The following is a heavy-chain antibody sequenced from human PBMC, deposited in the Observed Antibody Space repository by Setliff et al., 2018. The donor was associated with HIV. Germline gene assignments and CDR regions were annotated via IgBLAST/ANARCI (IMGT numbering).Heavy chain of an antibody. CDR3: ARQLSHSLEC. V-gene: IGHV1-24*01. D-gene: IGHD1-1*01. J-gene: IGHJ4*02. CDR2: FDPGDGET. CDR1: GYTLTELS. Sequence: ASVKVSCKVSGYTLTELSMHWVRQAPGKGLEWMGGFDPGDGETIYAQKFQGRVTMTDDTSTDTAYMELSSLRSDDTAVYYCARQLSHSLECWGQGTPVTVSS.